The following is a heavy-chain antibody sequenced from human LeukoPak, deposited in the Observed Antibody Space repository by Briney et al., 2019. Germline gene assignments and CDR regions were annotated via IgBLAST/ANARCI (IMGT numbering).Heavy chain of an antibody. CDR3: ARDNVLLWFAMDV. CDR1: GGSISSGSYY. CDR2: IYTSGST. Sequence: PSQTLSLTCTVSGGSISSGSYYWSWIRQPAGKGLEWIGRIYTSGSTNYNPSLKSRVTISVDTSKNQFSLKLSSVTAADTAVYYCARDNVLLWFAMDVWGKGTTVTVSS. J-gene: IGHJ6*04. D-gene: IGHD3-10*01. V-gene: IGHV4-61*02.